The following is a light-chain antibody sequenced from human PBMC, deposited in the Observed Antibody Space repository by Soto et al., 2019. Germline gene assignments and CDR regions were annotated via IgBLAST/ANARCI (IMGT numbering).Light chain of an antibody. Sequence: ESVLKQSPGTLSLSPGERATLSCRASQSVSSSDLAWYQQKAGQAPRLLIHGASSRATGIPDRFSGSGSGTDFTITISRREPEDFAVYYCQQYGSSPWTFGQGTKVEIK. J-gene: IGKJ1*01. CDR3: QQYGSSPWT. V-gene: IGKV3-20*01. CDR1: QSVSSSD. CDR2: GAS.